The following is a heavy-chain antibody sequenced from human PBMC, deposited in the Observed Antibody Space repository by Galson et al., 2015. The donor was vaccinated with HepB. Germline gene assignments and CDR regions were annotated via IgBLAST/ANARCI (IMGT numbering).Heavy chain of an antibody. J-gene: IGHJ4*02. D-gene: IGHD5-24*01. CDR1: GFTFDDYA. V-gene: IGHV3-9*01. Sequence: SLRLSCAASGFTFDDYAMHWVRQAPGKGLEWVSGISWNSGSIGYADSVKGRFTISRDNAKNSLYLQMNSLRAEDTALYYCAKVRGDGYGPFDYWGQGTLVTVSS. CDR2: ISWNSGSI. CDR3: AKVRGDGYGPFDY.